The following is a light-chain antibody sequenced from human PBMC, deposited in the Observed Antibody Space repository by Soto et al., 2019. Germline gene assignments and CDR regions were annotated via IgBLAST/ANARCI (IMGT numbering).Light chain of an antibody. CDR2: DAS. CDR3: QKYNTYWT. Sequence: DIQMTQSPSTLSASVGDRVTITCRASENINRWLAWYQQKPGKAPDLLIYDASTLESGGPSRFSGSGSGTECTLTISILQPDDFATYYCQKYNTYWTFGQGTKVEIK. CDR1: ENINRW. V-gene: IGKV1-5*01. J-gene: IGKJ1*01.